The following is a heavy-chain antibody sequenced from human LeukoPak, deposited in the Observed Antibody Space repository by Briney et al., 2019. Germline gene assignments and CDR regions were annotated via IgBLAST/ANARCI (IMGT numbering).Heavy chain of an antibody. J-gene: IGHJ4*02. CDR2: ARNRGNGYTT. Sequence: VGSLRLSCAASGFTFSDHYIDWVRQAPGKGLEWVGRARNRGNGYTTQYAASVKGRFTFSRDDSENTVYLQMNSLKTEDTAVYFCARIMRVDYGTYYFDYWGQGTLVTVSS. D-gene: IGHD4/OR15-4a*01. CDR1: GFTFSDHY. V-gene: IGHV3-72*01. CDR3: ARIMRVDYGTYYFDY.